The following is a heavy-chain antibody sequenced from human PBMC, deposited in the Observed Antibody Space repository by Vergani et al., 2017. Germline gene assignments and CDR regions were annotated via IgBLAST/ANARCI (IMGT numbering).Heavy chain of an antibody. V-gene: IGHV1-69*02. CDR2: VIPILGIA. D-gene: IGHD2-2*01. Sequence: QVQLVQSGAEVKKPGSSVKVSCKASGCTFSSYTISWVRQAPGHGLEWIGRVIPILGIANYAQKFQGRVTITADKSISTAYLQWSSLKASDTAMYYCARQRYCSSTSCIDAFDIWGQGTMVTVSS. J-gene: IGHJ3*02. CDR1: GCTFSSYT. CDR3: ARQRYCSSTSCIDAFDI.